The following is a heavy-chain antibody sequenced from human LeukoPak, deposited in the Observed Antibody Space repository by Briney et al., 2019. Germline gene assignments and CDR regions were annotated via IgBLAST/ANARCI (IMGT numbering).Heavy chain of an antibody. J-gene: IGHJ5*02. Sequence: ASVKVSCKASGYTFTSYYMHWVRQAPGQGLEWMGWISAYNGNTNYAQNLQDRVTMTTDTSTTTAYMELRNLRSDDTAVYYCARGAPYYYDSSGYYYKYNWFDPWGQGTLVTVSS. D-gene: IGHD3-22*01. CDR1: GYTFTSYY. V-gene: IGHV1-18*04. CDR3: ARGAPYYYDSSGYYYKYNWFDP. CDR2: ISAYNGNT.